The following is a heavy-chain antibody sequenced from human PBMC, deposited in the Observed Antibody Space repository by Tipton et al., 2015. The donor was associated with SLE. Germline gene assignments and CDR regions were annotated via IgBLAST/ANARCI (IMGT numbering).Heavy chain of an antibody. V-gene: IGHV3-21*06. Sequence: GSLRLSCAASGFTFSSYSMNWVRQAPGKGLEWVSSISSSSSYIYYADSVKGRFTISRDNAKNSLYLQMNSLRAEDTAVYYCASCLVGYYGSGTPAGDWGQGTLVTVSS. D-gene: IGHD3-10*01. CDR2: ISSSSSYI. CDR1: GFTFSSYS. J-gene: IGHJ4*02. CDR3: ASCLVGYYGSGTPAGD.